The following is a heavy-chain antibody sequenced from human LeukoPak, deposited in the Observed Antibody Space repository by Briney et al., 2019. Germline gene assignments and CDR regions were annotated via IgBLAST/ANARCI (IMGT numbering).Heavy chain of an antibody. CDR3: ARLSSRNYYGLDH. CDR1: GGSISSYY. D-gene: IGHD1-26*01. Sequence: PSETLSLTCNVSGGSISSYYWSWIRQPPGKGLEWIGYIYYSGSADYSPSLKSRVTISIDTSKTQFSLKLTSVTAADTAVYYCARLSSRNYYGLDHWGQGALVTVSS. J-gene: IGHJ4*02. CDR2: IYYSGSA. V-gene: IGHV4-59*01.